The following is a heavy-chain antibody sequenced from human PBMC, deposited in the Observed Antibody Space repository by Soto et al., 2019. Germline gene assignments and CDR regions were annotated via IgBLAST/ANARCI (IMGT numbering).Heavy chain of an antibody. CDR1: GFSLSTSGVG. Sequence: QITLKESGSTLVKPTQTLTLTCTFSGFSLSTSGVGVGWIRQPPGKALEWLALIDWDVDERYSPSLKSRLTITTDKSKNQVILRMTNMDPVKTATYYCAHRVSPYDSSAYRCWFDPWGQGILVTVSS. CDR3: AHRVSPYDSSAYRCWFDP. D-gene: IGHD3-22*01. V-gene: IGHV2-5*02. CDR2: IDWDVDE. J-gene: IGHJ5*02.